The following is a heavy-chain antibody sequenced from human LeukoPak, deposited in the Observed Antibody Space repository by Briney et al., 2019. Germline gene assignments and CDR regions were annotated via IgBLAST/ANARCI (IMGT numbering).Heavy chain of an antibody. CDR2: ISNSGSPI. D-gene: IGHD1-26*01. Sequence: GGSLRLSCAASGFTFSSYEMAWVRQAPGKGLEWLSYISNSGSPIRYADSVKGRFTISRDNAENSVYLQMNSLRAEDTAVYYCACGPQYTGSFPFWGQGTLVTVSS. V-gene: IGHV3-48*03. CDR1: GFTFSSYE. CDR3: ACGPQYTGSFPF. J-gene: IGHJ4*02.